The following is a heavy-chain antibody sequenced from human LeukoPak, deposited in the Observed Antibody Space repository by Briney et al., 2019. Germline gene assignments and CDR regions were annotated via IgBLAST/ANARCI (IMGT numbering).Heavy chain of an antibody. Sequence: PSETLSLTCTVSGGSISSSSYYWGWIRQPRGKGLEWIGSIYYSGSTYYNPSLKSRVTISVDTSKNQFSLKLSSVTAADTAVYYCARVRGRGAAAGVDYWGQGTLVTVSS. J-gene: IGHJ4*02. D-gene: IGHD6-13*01. CDR1: GGSISSSSYY. CDR3: ARVRGRGAAAGVDY. CDR2: IYYSGST. V-gene: IGHV4-39*07.